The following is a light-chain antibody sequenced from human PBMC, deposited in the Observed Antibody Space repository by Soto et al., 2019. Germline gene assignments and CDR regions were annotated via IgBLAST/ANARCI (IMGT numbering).Light chain of an antibody. Sequence: EIVLTQFPAALLLSTGERATLSCRDSQSVNNDFLASYQQKPGHARRLLIYAGSYRATGIADRVSGSGSGTDFTLSISRLEPEDVAVYYCQQYGSSLLTFGGGTKVDIK. CDR1: QSVNNDF. CDR2: AGS. J-gene: IGKJ4*01. CDR3: QQYGSSLLT. V-gene: IGKV3-20*01.